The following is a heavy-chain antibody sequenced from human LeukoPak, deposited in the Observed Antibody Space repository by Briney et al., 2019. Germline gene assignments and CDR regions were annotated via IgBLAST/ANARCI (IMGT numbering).Heavy chain of an antibody. CDR3: AKDPAAMGEYFQH. D-gene: IGHD2-2*01. J-gene: IGHJ1*01. CDR1: GFTFDDYA. V-gene: IGHV3-9*01. Sequence: GGSLRLSCAASGFTFDDYAMRWVRQAPGKGLEWVSGISWNSGSIGYADSVKGRFTISRDNAKNSLYLQMNSLRAEDTALYYCAKDPAAMGEYFQHWGQGTLVTVSS. CDR2: ISWNSGSI.